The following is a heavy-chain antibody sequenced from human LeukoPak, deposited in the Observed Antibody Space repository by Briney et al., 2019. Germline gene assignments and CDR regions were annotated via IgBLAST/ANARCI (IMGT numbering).Heavy chain of an antibody. CDR1: GYTFTSYD. J-gene: IGHJ4*02. CDR3: ARGITSGY. V-gene: IGHV1-8*01. Sequence: ASVKVSCKASGYTFTSYDVSWVRQASGQGLEWVGWMNPNSGNTGYAQNFQGRVTMTRDTSISTAYMELTSLRSEDTAIYYCARGITSGYWGQGILITVSS. CDR2: MNPNSGNT.